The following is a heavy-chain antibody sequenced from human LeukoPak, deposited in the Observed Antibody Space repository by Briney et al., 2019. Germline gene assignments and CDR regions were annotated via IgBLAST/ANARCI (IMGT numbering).Heavy chain of an antibody. CDR2: INPNSGGT. CDR1: GYAFSGYY. D-gene: IGHD2-8*01. V-gene: IGHV1-2*02. CDR3: ARVGCTNGVCYNDYYYYALDV. J-gene: IGHJ6*02. Sequence: GASVKVSCKASGYAFSGYYIHWVRQAPGQGLEWMGCINPNSGGTNYAQKFQGRVTLTRDTSISTAHMELSRLRSDDTAVYYCARVGCTNGVCYNDYYYYALDVWGQGTTVTVSS.